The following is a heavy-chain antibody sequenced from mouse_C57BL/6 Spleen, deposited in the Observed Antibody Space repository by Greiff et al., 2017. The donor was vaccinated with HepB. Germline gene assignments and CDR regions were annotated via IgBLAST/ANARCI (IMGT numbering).Heavy chain of an antibody. CDR1: GYTFTSYW. J-gene: IGHJ2*01. D-gene: IGHD1-1*01. Sequence: QVQLKQPGAELVKPGASVKMSCKASGYTFTSYWITWVKQRPGQGLEWIGDIYPGSGSTNYNEKFKSKATLTVDTSSSTAYMQLSSLTSEDSAVYYCARCPFYYGSSYEDYWGQGTTLTVSS. V-gene: IGHV1-55*01. CDR3: ARCPFYYGSSYEDY. CDR2: IYPGSGST.